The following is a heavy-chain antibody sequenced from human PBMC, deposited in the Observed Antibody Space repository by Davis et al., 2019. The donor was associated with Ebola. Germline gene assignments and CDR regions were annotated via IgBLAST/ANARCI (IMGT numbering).Heavy chain of an antibody. CDR1: GGSFSGYY. V-gene: IGHV4-34*01. D-gene: IGHD4-23*01. J-gene: IGHJ4*02. CDR3: ARHDYGGTHFDY. Sequence: SQTLSLTCAVYGGSFSGYYWSWIRQPPGKGLEWIGEINHSGSTNYNPSLKSRVTISVDTSKNQFSLKLSSVTAADTAVYYCARHDYGGTHFDYWGQGTLVTVSS. CDR2: INHSGST.